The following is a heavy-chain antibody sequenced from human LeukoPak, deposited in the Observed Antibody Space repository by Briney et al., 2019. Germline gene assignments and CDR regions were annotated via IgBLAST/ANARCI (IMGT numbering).Heavy chain of an antibody. J-gene: IGHJ1*01. CDR2: IYYSGST. CDR1: GGSISSSSYY. CDR3: ARDVDSSGWYIQYFQH. D-gene: IGHD6-19*01. Sequence: SETLSLTCTVSGGSISSSSYYWGWIRQPPGKGLEWIGSIYYSGSTYYNPSLKSRVTISVDTSKNQFPLKLSSVTAADTAVYYCARDVDSSGWYIQYFQHWGQGTLVTVSS. V-gene: IGHV4-39*06.